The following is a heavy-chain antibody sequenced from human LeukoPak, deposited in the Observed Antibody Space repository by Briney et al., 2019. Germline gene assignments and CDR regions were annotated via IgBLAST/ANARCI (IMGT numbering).Heavy chain of an antibody. CDR1: GGSISSGDYY. CDR3: ARVVVVVPAAVLRTRFDP. Sequence: PSGTLSLTCTVSGGSISSGDYYWSWIRQPPGKGLEWIGYIYYSGSTYYNPSLKSRVTISVDTSKNQFSLKLSSVTAADTAVYYCARVVVVVPAAVLRTRFDPWGQGTLVTVSS. J-gene: IGHJ5*02. D-gene: IGHD2-2*01. V-gene: IGHV4-30-4*08. CDR2: IYYSGST.